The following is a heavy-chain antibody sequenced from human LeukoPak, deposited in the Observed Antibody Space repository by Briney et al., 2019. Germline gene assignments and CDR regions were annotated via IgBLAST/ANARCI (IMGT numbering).Heavy chain of an antibody. Sequence: PGASLRLSCAASGFTFSSYAMSWVRQAPGKGLEWVSAISGSGGSTYYADSVKGRFTISRDNSKNTLYLQMNSLRAEDTAVYYCAKDNDPPGIYYYCGMDVWGQGTTVTVSS. V-gene: IGHV3-23*01. CDR1: GFTFSSYA. D-gene: IGHD3-10*01. J-gene: IGHJ6*02. CDR2: ISGSGGST. CDR3: AKDNDPPGIYYYCGMDV.